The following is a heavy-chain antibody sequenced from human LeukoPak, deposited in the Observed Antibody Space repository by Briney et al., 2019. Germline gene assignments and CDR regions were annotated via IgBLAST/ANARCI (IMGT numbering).Heavy chain of an antibody. CDR1: DFSFSTNW. CDR2: IKQDGSKK. CDR3: ARDLCSSTSCRYNWFDP. V-gene: IGHV3-7*01. D-gene: IGHD2-2*01. Sequence: GGSLRLSCAASDFSFSTNWMSWVRQAPGKGLEWVANIKQDGSKKYYVDPVKGRFTISRDNAKNSLYLQMNSLRAEDTAVYYCARDLCSSTSCRYNWFDPWGQGTLVTVSS. J-gene: IGHJ5*02.